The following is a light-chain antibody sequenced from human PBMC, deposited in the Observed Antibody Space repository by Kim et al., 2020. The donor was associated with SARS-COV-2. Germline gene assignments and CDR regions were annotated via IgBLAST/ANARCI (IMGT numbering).Light chain of an antibody. CDR1: SSDVGGYNF. V-gene: IGLV2-11*01. CDR2: DVT. CDR3: CSYAGSPFV. Sequence: PGQSVTISCTGTSSDVGGYNFVSWYQQHPGKAPKLIIFDVTKRPSGVPDRFSGSKSGNTASLTISGLQAEDEADYYCCSYAGSPFVFGTETKVTVL. J-gene: IGLJ1*01.